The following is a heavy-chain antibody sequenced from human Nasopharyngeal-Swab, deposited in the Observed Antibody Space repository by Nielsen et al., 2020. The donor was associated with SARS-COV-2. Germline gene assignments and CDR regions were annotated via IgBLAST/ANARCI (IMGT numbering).Heavy chain of an antibody. CDR2: ISYDGSNK. CDR1: GFTFSSYA. V-gene: IGHV3-30-3*01. Sequence: GGSLRLSCAASGFTFSSYAMHWVRQAASKGLEWVAVISYDGSNKYYADSVKGRFTISRDNSKNTMYLQMNSLRAEDTAVYYCARERGAYGSGSDYYYGMDVWGQGTTVTVSS. D-gene: IGHD3-10*01. J-gene: IGHJ6*02. CDR3: ARERGAYGSGSDYYYGMDV.